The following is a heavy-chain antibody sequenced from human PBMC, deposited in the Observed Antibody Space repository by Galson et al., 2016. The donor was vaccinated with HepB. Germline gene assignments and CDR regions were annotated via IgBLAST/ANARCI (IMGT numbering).Heavy chain of an antibody. V-gene: IGHV3-7*01. CDR1: GFIFSNYW. CDR2: IKEDGSEK. Sequence: SLRLSCAASGFIFSNYWMTWVRQAPGKGLEWVANIKEDGSEKHSVDSVKGRFTISRDNAKNSLYLQMNSLRAEDTAVYYCARDLEPAGNGELYYYYGLDVWGKGTTVTVSS. CDR3: ARDLEPAGNGELYYYYGLDV. J-gene: IGHJ6*04. D-gene: IGHD3-10*01.